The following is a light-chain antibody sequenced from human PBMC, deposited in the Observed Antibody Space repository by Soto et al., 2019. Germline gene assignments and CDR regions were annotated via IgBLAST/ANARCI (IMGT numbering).Light chain of an antibody. CDR2: EVS. CDR1: SSDVGGYDY. J-gene: IGLJ1*01. Sequence: QSALTQPPSASGSPGQSVTISCTGTSSDVGGYDYVSWYQQHPGKAPKLMIYEVSNRPSGVPNRFSGSKSGNTASLTVSGLQDAEEAAYYYSSYAGSNNLYVFGTGTQLTVL. CDR3: SSYAGSNNLYV. V-gene: IGLV2-8*01.